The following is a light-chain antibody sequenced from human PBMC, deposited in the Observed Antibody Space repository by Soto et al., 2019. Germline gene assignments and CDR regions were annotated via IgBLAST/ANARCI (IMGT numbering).Light chain of an antibody. Sequence: VMTQSPLSLPVTPREPASISCRPSQSLLHSNGYNYLDWYLQKPGQSPQLLIYLGSNRASGVPDRFSGSGSGTDFTLKISRVEAEDVGVYYCMQALQTPFTVGPGTKVDSK. CDR3: MQALQTPFT. V-gene: IGKV2-28*01. CDR1: QSLLHSNGYNY. CDR2: LGS. J-gene: IGKJ3*01.